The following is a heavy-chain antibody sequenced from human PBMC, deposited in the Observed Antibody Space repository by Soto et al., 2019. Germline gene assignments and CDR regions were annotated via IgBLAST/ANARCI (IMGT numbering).Heavy chain of an antibody. V-gene: IGHV3-7*01. Sequence: EVQLVESGGGLVQPGVSLRLSCAASGFTLSNYWMTWVRQGPGKGLEWVANIKQDGSEKYYVDSVKGRFTISRDNAKNSLYLQMNSLRAEDTAVYYCARGIASHDSYWGQGTLVTVSS. D-gene: IGHD6-6*01. J-gene: IGHJ4*02. CDR2: IKQDGSEK. CDR3: ARGIASHDSY. CDR1: GFTLSNYW.